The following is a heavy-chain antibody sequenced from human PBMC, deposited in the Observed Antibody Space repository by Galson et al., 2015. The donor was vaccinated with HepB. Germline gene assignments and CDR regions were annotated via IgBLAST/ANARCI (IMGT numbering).Heavy chain of an antibody. D-gene: IGHD2-2*01. V-gene: IGHV3-15*07. CDR3: TTGPIWVVVPAWRDY. CDR1: GFTFSNAW. Sequence: SLRLSCAASGFTFSNAWMNWVRQAPGKGLEWVGRIKSKTDGGTTDYAAPVKGRFTISRDDSKNTLYLQMNSLKTEDTAVYYCTTGPIWVVVPAWRDYWGQGTLVTVSS. CDR2: IKSKTDGGTT. J-gene: IGHJ4*02.